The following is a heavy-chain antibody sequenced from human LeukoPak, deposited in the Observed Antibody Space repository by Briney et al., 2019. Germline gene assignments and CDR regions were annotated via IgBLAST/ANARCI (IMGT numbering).Heavy chain of an antibody. Sequence: GGSLRLSCAVSGFSISGYWMTWVRQAPGRGLEWVANIKQDGSEKNYVDSVKGRFTISRDNAENSLFLQMNSLRVEDTAVYYCAREWQGGIAAAGTRIEGDYWGQGTLVAVSS. CDR2: IKQDGSEK. V-gene: IGHV3-7*01. CDR1: GFSISGYW. D-gene: IGHD6-13*01. J-gene: IGHJ4*02. CDR3: AREWQGGIAAAGTRIEGDY.